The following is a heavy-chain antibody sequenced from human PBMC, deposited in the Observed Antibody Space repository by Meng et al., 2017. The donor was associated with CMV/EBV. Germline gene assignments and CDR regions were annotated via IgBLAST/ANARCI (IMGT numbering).Heavy chain of an antibody. Sequence: QAHLQQGGAGLFKPSETLSLPCAVYGGSFSGYYWSWSRQPPGKGLEWIGEINHSGSTNYNPSLKSRVTISVDTSKNQFSLKLSSVTAADTAVYYCARVWDSGWDYWGQGTLVTVSS. CDR1: GGSFSGYY. CDR3: ARVWDSGWDY. J-gene: IGHJ4*02. CDR2: INHSGST. D-gene: IGHD3-22*01. V-gene: IGHV4-34*01.